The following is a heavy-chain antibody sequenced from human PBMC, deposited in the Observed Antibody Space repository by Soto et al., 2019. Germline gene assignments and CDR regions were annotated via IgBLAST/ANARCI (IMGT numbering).Heavy chain of an antibody. V-gene: IGHV3-48*03. J-gene: IGHJ1*01. D-gene: IGHD3-16*02. Sequence: EVQLVESGGGLVKPGGSLRLSCAASGFTFSSYEMIWVRQAPGKGLEWVSYISGSGYTSDTGPTIHYADSVKGRFTISRNNAKNSLYLQMNSLRVEDTAVDYCARVSQSFIEYFQHWGQGTLVTVSS. CDR2: ISGSGYTSDTGPTI. CDR3: ARVSQSFIEYFQH. CDR1: GFTFSSYE.